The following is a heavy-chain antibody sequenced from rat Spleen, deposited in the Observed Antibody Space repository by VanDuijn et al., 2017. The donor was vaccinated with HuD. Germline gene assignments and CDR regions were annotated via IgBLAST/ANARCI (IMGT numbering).Heavy chain of an antibody. V-gene: IGHV2-43*01. Sequence: QVQLKESGPGLVQPSQTLSLTCTVSGFSLTSYHVSWVRQPLGKGLDWMGVIWTGGRTAYNSLLNSRMSITRDISKSQVFLKMNSLQTEDTATYYCARANRDSYAHFDYWGQGVMVTVSS. D-gene: IGHD1-12*01. CDR3: ARANRDSYAHFDY. CDR1: GFSLTSYH. CDR2: IWTGGRT. J-gene: IGHJ2*01.